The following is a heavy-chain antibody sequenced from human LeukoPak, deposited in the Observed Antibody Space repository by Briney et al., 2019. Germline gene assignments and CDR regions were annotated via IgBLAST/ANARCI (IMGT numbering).Heavy chain of an antibody. J-gene: IGHJ4*02. CDR2: INHSGST. CDR3: ARVLKYSYYYDSSGYYGPLDY. Sequence: SETLSLTCAVYGGSFSGYYWSWIRQPPGKGLEWIGEINHSGSTNYNPSLKSRVTISVDTSKNQFSLKLSSVTAADTAVYYCARVLKYSYYYDSSGYYGPLDYWGQGTLVTVSS. V-gene: IGHV4-34*01. D-gene: IGHD3-22*01. CDR1: GGSFSGYY.